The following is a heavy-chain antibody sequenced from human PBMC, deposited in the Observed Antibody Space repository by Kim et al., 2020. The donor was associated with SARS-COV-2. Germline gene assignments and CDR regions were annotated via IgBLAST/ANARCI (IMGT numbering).Heavy chain of an antibody. J-gene: IGHJ6*02. CDR3: ARDSYCSSTSCYLDYYGMDV. CDR2: ISYDGINK. V-gene: IGHV3-30-3*01. CDR1: GFTFSSYA. Sequence: GGSLRLSCAASGFTFSSYAMHWVRQAPGKGLEWVAVISYDGINKYYADSVKGRFTISRDNSKNTLYLQMNSLRAEDTAVYYCARDSYCSSTSCYLDYYGMDVWGQGTTVTVSS. D-gene: IGHD2-2*01.